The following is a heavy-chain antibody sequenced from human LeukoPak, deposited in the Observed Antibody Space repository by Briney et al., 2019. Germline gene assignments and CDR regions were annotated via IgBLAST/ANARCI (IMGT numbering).Heavy chain of an antibody. D-gene: IGHD6-13*01. V-gene: IGHV3-48*03. J-gene: IGHJ3*02. CDR2: ISSSGSTI. Sequence: PGGSLRLSCAASGFTFSSYEMNWVRQAPGKGLEWVSYISSSGSTIYYADSVKGRFTISRDNAKNSLYLQMNSLRAEDTAVYYCAREGNSSSQDAFDIWGQGTMVTVSS. CDR3: AREGNSSSQDAFDI. CDR1: GFTFSSYE.